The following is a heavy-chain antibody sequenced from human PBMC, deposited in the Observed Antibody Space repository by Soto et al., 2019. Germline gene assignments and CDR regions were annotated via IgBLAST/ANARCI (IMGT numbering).Heavy chain of an antibody. Sequence: ASVKVSCKPSGYTFTNCAMLWARQAPGQRLECIGWINAGNGNTKYSQNFQGRVTITRDTSATTVYMELSSLKSEDTAVYYCARYDYNGYYFDYWGQGALVTVSS. V-gene: IGHV1-3*01. CDR3: ARYDYNGYYFDY. D-gene: IGHD4-4*01. CDR2: INAGNGNT. CDR1: GYTFTNCA. J-gene: IGHJ4*02.